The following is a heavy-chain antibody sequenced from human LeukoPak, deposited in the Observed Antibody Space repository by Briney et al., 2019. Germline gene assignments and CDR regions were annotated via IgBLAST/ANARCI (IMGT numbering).Heavy chain of an antibody. Sequence: ASVKVSCKASGYTFTSYAMHWVRQAPGQRLEWMGWINAGNGNTKYSQKFQGRVTITRDTSASTAYMELSSLRSEDTAVYYCATLDPERDYYDSSGYLDYWGQGTLVTVSS. D-gene: IGHD3-22*01. CDR3: ATLDPERDYYDSSGYLDY. J-gene: IGHJ4*02. V-gene: IGHV1-3*01. CDR2: INAGNGNT. CDR1: GYTFTSYA.